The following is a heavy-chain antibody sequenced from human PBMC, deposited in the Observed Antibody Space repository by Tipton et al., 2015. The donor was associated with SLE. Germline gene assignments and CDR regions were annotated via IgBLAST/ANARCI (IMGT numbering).Heavy chain of an antibody. CDR2: IYYSGST. CDR1: GGSISSHY. J-gene: IGHJ4*02. V-gene: IGHV4-59*08. Sequence: TLSLTCAVSGGSISSHYWSWIRQPPGKGLEWIGYIYYSGSTNYNPSLKSRVTISVDTSKNQFSLKLSSVTAADTAVYYCWAYDFWSGSGYWGQGTLVTVSS. D-gene: IGHD3-3*01. CDR3: WAYDFWSGSGY.